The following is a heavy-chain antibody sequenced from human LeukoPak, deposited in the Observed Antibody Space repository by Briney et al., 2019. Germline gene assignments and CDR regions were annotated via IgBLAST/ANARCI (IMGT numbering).Heavy chain of an antibody. V-gene: IGHV3-15*01. D-gene: IGHD3-3*01. J-gene: IGHJ4*02. CDR1: GFTFSNAW. CDR3: TTLGVLDLP. CDR2: VKSKIDGETV. Sequence: GGSLRLSCAASGFTFSNAWMSWVRQAPGKGLEWVARVKSKIDGETVDYAEPVKGRFTISRDDSINKLYLQMNTLKTEDTAVYYCTTLGVLDLPWGQGTLVTVS.